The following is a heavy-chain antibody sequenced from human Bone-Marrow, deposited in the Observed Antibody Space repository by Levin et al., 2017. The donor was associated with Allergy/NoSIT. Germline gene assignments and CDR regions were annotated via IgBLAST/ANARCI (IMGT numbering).Heavy chain of an antibody. CDR1: DYTFSNYG. V-gene: IGHV1-18*01. J-gene: IGHJ4*02. CDR3: ARDRANVFWGSPLFDF. D-gene: IGHD3-16*01. CDR2: ISGYNGNT. Sequence: ASVKVSCKTSDYTFSNYGISWVRQAPGQGLEWMGWISGYNGNTNYAENFKDRLTMTTDPSTDTAYMELRNLRSDDTAVYFCARDRANVFWGSPLFDFWGQGTLLTVSS.